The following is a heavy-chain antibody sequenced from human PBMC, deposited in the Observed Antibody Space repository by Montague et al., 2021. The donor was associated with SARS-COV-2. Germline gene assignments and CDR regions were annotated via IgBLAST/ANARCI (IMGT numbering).Heavy chain of an antibody. J-gene: IGHJ4*02. D-gene: IGHD4-23*01. CDR2: TYHSGST. V-gene: IGHV4-31*03. CDR1: GGSISSGSYY. CDR3: ARGEDYGGYYFDY. Sequence: TLSLTCTVSGGSISSGSYYWPWIRQPPGKGLEWIGYTYHSGSTYDNPSLKSRVTISLDTSKNQSSLQLTSVTAADTAVYYCARGEDYGGYYFDYWGQGTLVTVSS.